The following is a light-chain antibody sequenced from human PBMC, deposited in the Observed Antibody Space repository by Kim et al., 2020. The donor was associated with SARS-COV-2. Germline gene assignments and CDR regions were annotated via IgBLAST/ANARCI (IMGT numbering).Light chain of an antibody. CDR1: NIGSKS. CDR3: QVWDSSSDHWV. V-gene: IGLV3-21*04. Sequence: SYELTQPPLVSVAPGKTARITCGGNNIGSKSVHWYQQKPGQAPVLVIYYDSDRPSGIPERFSGSNSGNTATLTISRVEAGDEADYYCQVWDSSSDHWVFG. J-gene: IGLJ3*02. CDR2: YDS.